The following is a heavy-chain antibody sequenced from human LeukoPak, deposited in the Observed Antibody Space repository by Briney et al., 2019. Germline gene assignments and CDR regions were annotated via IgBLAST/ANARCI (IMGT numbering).Heavy chain of an antibody. CDR2: IYTSGST. Sequence: SEILSLTCTVSGGSISSYYWSWIRQPAGKGLEWIGRIYTSGSTNYNPSLKSRVTISVDKSKNQFSLKLSSVTAADTAVYYCAREADTAMVDYWGQGTLVTVSS. J-gene: IGHJ4*02. V-gene: IGHV4-4*07. CDR1: GGSISSYY. CDR3: AREADTAMVDY. D-gene: IGHD5-18*01.